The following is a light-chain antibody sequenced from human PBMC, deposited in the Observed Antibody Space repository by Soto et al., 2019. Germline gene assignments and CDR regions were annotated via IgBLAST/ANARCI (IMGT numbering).Light chain of an antibody. CDR2: DVS. CDR3: QQYGISPT. CDR1: HSVSSNY. Sequence: EIVLTQSPGTLSLSPGERATLSCRSSHSVSSNYLAWYQQKPGQAPRLLIYDVSSRATGIPDRFSGSGSGTALTLTISRLEPVDFAVYYCQQYGISPTFGQGTKVEIK. J-gene: IGKJ1*01. V-gene: IGKV3-20*01.